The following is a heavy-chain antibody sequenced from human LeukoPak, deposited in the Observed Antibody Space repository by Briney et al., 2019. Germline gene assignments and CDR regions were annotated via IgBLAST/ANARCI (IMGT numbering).Heavy chain of an antibody. J-gene: IGHJ4*02. D-gene: IGHD3-22*01. Sequence: GSSVKVSCKASGGTFNNYAINWVRQAPGHGLEWMGRIIPIFGIANYVQKFQGRVTITADKSTSTAYMELSSLRSEDTAVYYCARDSANYDTSGYALDYRGQGTLVTVSS. CDR1: GGTFNNYA. V-gene: IGHV1-69*04. CDR3: ARDSANYDTSGYALDY. CDR2: IIPIFGIA.